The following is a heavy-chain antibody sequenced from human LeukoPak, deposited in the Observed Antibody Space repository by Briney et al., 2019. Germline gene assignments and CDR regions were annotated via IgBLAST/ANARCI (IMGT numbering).Heavy chain of an antibody. J-gene: IGHJ4*02. V-gene: IGHV3-74*01. D-gene: IGHD6-13*01. CDR2: INTDGSYT. CDR1: GFTVSDYW. Sequence: GGSLRLSCAASGFTVSDYWIHWVRQVPGKGLVWVSRINTDGSYTNYADSMKGRFTISRDNSKNSLYLQMNSLRAEDTAVYHCARDANGYSSTWYEYWGQGTLVAVSS. CDR3: ARDANGYSSTWYEY.